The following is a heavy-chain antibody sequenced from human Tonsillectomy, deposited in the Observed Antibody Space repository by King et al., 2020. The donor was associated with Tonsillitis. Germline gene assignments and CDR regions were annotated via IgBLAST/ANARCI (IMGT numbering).Heavy chain of an antibody. CDR1: GFTFSSYA. Sequence: VQLVESGGGLVQPGGSLRLSCAASGFTFSSYAMHWVRQAPGKGLEYVSAISSNGGSTYYANSVKGRFTISRDNSKNTLYLQMGSLRAEDMAVYYCARPNYDTLDAFDIWGQGTMVTVSS. D-gene: IGHD3-22*01. J-gene: IGHJ3*02. CDR2: ISSNGGST. CDR3: ARPNYDTLDAFDI. V-gene: IGHV3-64*01.